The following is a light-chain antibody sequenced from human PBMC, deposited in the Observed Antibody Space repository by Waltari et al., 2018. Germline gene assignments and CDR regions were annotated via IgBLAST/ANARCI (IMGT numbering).Light chain of an antibody. CDR2: DVS. Sequence: QYALTQPASASGSPGQSITISCTGTSNDVGSFKYASLYQQHPGKAPKLIIYDVSTRPSGTSNRFSGSKSGNTASLTISGLQAEDEADYYCNSYTSSRTWVFGGGTKLTVL. CDR1: SNDVGSFKY. CDR3: NSYTSSRTWV. J-gene: IGLJ3*02. V-gene: IGLV2-14*03.